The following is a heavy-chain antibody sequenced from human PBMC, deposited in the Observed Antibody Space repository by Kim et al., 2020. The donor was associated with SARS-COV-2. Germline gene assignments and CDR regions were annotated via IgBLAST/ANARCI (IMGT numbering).Heavy chain of an antibody. Sequence: GGSLRLSCAASGFTFGSYAMSWVRQAPGKGLEWVAHIVGSGERTSYADSVKGRLTISRDNSGNTLFLQMNNLRAEDTAVYYCAKGTTFYFDSSGYYLNS. CDR3: AKGTTFYFDSSGYYLNS. J-gene: IGHJ5*01. CDR2: IVGSGERT. D-gene: IGHD3-22*01. V-gene: IGHV3-23*01. CDR1: GFTFGSYA.